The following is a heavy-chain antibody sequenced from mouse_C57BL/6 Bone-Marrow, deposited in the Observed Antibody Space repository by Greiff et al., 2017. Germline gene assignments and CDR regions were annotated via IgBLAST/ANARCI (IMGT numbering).Heavy chain of an antibody. CDR3: SQNSADYYCASGHDCERPYYFDY. J-gene: IGHJ2*01. D-gene: IGHD2-4*01. V-gene: IGHV1-87*01. CDR1: YTFSRRVH. CDR2: GQGLEWIG. Sequence: VQLQESGPELARPWASVKISCQAFYTFSRRVHFAIRDTNYWMQWVKQRPGQGLEWIGAIYPGNGDTSYNQKFKGKATLTEDNSSSTAYMELSSLTSQNSADYYCASGHDCERPYYFDYWGQGTTLTVSS.